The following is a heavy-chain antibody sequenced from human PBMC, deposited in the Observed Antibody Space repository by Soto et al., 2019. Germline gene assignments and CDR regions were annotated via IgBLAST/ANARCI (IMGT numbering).Heavy chain of an antibody. CDR3: ARGDMTTVTAAFDY. V-gene: IGHV1-69*01. J-gene: IGHJ4*02. CDR1: GGTFSSYA. Sequence: QVQRVQSGAEVKKPGSSVKVSCKASGGTFSSYAISWVRQAPGQGLEWMGGIIPIFGTANYAQKFQGRVTITADESTNNAYMGLSSLRSEDTAVYYCARGDMTTVTAAFDYWGQGTLVTVSS. CDR2: IIPIFGTA. D-gene: IGHD4-4*01.